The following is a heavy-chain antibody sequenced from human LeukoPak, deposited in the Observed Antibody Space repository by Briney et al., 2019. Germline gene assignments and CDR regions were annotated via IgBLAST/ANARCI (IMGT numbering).Heavy chain of an antibody. CDR1: GFTFSSYW. CDR3: ARAGSGWSLSFDY. J-gene: IGHJ4*02. D-gene: IGHD6-19*01. Sequence: GGSLRLPCAASGFTFSSYWMHWVRQAPGKGLVWVSRINSDGSSTSYADSVKGRFTISRDNAKNTLYLQMNSLRAEDTAVYYCARAGSGWSLSFDYWGQGTLVTVSS. CDR2: INSDGSST. V-gene: IGHV3-74*01.